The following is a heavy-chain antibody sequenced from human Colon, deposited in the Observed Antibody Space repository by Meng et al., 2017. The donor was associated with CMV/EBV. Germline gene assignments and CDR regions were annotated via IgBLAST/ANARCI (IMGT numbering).Heavy chain of an antibody. CDR3: ARATDIGGRPPGPFQY. D-gene: IGHD5-12*01. V-gene: IGHV4-34*01. Sequence: VELALFVSGLLSPSSSLSRTFAVYGSSFWCFYGRWLPPPPGKWLVWIGEIYHSGITKYNTNIKSRVTISVETYKNQFSLKRSSVTGADTGVYYCARATDIGGRPPGPFQYWSQGALVTVSS. CDR2: IYHSGIT. J-gene: IGHJ4*02. CDR1: GSSFWCFY.